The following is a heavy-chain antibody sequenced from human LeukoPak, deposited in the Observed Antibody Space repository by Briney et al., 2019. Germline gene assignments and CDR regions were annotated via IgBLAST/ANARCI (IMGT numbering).Heavy chain of an antibody. D-gene: IGHD3-3*01. Sequence: GASVKVSCKASGGTFSSYAISWVRQAPGQGLEWMGGIIPIFGTANYAQKFQGRVTMTRDTSTSTVYMELSSLRSEDTAVYYCARDDTSGLRFLDRDTRHPDYWGQGTLVTVSS. CDR2: IIPIFGTA. J-gene: IGHJ4*02. CDR1: GGTFSSYA. CDR3: ARDDTSGLRFLDRDTRHPDY. V-gene: IGHV1-69*05.